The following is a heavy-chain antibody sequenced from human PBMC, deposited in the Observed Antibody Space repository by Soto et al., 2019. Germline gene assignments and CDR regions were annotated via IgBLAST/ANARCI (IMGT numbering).Heavy chain of an antibody. CDR2: INPKSGGT. CDR1: GYSFTDYH. CDR3: ARGDSTDCSNGVCSFFYNHDMDV. J-gene: IGHJ6*02. D-gene: IGHD2-8*01. Sequence: QVQLVQSGAEVKKPGASVKVSCKASGYSFTDYHIHWVRQAPGQGLEWLGRINPKSGGTSTAQKFQGWVTMTTDTSISTASMELTRLTSGDTAIYYCARGDSTDCSNGVCSFFYNHDMDVGGQGTTVTVSS. V-gene: IGHV1-2*04.